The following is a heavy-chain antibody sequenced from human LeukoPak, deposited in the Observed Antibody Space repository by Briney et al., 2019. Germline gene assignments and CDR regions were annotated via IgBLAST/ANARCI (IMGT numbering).Heavy chain of an antibody. V-gene: IGHV4-59*08. J-gene: IGHJ4*02. CDR2: IYYSGSS. D-gene: IGHD3-9*01. Sequence: PSETLSLTCTVSGGFIGSYYWSWIRQPPGKGLEWIGYIYYSGSSHYNPSLKSRVTISVDTSKNQFSLKLTSVTAADTAVYYCASLPYYDILNGSYAERDFWGQGTLVTVSS. CDR1: GGFIGSYY. CDR3: ASLPYYDILNGSYAERDF.